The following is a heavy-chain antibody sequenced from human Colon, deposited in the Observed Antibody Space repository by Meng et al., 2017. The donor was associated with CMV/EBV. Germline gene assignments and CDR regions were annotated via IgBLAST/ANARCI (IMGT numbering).Heavy chain of an antibody. V-gene: IGHV3-49*04. J-gene: IGHJ3*02. CDR1: GFTFGDYA. D-gene: IGHD3-10*01. CDR3: ARSFCTMGCYINAFDI. Sequence: GESLKISCTASGFTFGDYAMSWVRQAPGKGLEWVGFIRSKAYGGTTEYAASVKGRFTFSRDVLKNMFYLQMNNLRVEDTAVYYCARSFCTMGCYINAFDIWGQGTMVTVSS. CDR2: IRSKAYGGTT.